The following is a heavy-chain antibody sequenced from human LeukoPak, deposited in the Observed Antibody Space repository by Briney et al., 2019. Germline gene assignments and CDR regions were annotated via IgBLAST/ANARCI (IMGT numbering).Heavy chain of an antibody. D-gene: IGHD3-22*01. CDR1: GGSISSSTYY. Sequence: SETLSLTCSVSGGSISSSTYYWGWIRQPPGKGLEWIGEINHSGSTNYNPSLKSRVTISVDTSKNQFSLKLSSVTAADTAVYYCARGAGHYYDSSGYDYWGQGTLVTVSS. V-gene: IGHV4-39*07. CDR2: INHSGST. CDR3: ARGAGHYYDSSGYDY. J-gene: IGHJ4*02.